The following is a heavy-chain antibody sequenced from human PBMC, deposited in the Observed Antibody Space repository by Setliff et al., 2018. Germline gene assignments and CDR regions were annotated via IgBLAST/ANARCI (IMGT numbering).Heavy chain of an antibody. CDR3: RVWVDMIEVDS. V-gene: IGHV4-4*02. Sequence: PSETLSLTCNVSGGSISTSNYHWGWVRQPPGKGLEWIGEINHTGSPNWIGEINHSGSPNYNPSLKSRVTMSVDTSKNQFSLKLTSVTAADTAVYYCRVWVDMIEVDSWAQGTLVTVSS. J-gene: IGHJ4*02. CDR2: GEINHTGSPNWIGEINHSGSP. CDR1: GGSISTSNY. D-gene: IGHD3-22*01.